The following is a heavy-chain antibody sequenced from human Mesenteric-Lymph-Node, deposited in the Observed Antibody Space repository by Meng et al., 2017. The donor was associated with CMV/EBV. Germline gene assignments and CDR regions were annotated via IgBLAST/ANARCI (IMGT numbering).Heavy chain of an antibody. CDR3: ARGGRYYDILTAPAPFDY. Sequence: SFSGDYWSWLRRHPEKGLEWIGEINHSGSTSYNPSLKSRVTISVDTSNNRFSLKLSSVTAADTAVYYCARGGRYYDILTAPAPFDYWGQGTLVTVSS. CDR1: SFSGDY. CDR2: INHSGST. D-gene: IGHD3-9*01. J-gene: IGHJ4*02. V-gene: IGHV4-34*01.